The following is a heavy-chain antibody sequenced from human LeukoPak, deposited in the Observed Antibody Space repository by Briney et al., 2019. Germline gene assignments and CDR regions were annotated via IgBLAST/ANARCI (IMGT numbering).Heavy chain of an antibody. D-gene: IGHD3-22*01. CDR2: INHSGST. V-gene: IGHV4-34*01. Sequence: SETLSLTCAVYRGSFSGYYWSWIRQPPGKGLEWIGEINHSGSTNYNPSLKSRVTISVDTSKNQFSLKLSSVTAADTAVYYCARRVPMIVVVHTPHFDYWGQGTLVTVSS. J-gene: IGHJ4*02. CDR1: RGSFSGYY. CDR3: ARRVPMIVVVHTPHFDY.